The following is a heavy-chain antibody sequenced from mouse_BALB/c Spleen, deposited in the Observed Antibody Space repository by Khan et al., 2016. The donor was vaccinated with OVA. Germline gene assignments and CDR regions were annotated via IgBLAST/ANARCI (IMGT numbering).Heavy chain of an antibody. J-gene: IGHJ2*01. CDR1: GYSISRGYA. V-gene: IGHV3-2*02. Sequence: VQLVESRPGLVKPSQSLSLTCTVTGYSISRGYAWNWTRQFPGNKLEWLGYISYSGGTSHNPSPKSRISITRDTSKNQFFLQLNSVTTEDTATYYCARGNYYGYYFDYWGQGTTLTVSS. D-gene: IGHD1-1*01. CDR3: ARGNYYGYYFDY. CDR2: ISYSGGT.